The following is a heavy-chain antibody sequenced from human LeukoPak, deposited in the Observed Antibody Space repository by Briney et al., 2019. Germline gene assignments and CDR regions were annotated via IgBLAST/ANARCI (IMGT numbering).Heavy chain of an antibody. CDR1: GGSFSGYY. V-gene: IGHV4-34*01. Sequence: SETLSLTCAVYGGSFSGYYWSWIRQPPGKGLEWIGEINHSGSTNYNPSLKSRVTISVDTSKNQFSLKLSSVTAADTAVYYCAGSDYYYYMDVWGKGTTVTVSS. CDR3: AGSDYYYYMDV. CDR2: INHSGST. J-gene: IGHJ6*03.